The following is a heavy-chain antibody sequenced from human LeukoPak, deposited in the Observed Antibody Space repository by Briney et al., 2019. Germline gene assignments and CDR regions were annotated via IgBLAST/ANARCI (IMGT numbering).Heavy chain of an antibody. D-gene: IGHD3-3*01. J-gene: IGHJ3*02. CDR1: GGSISSGGYS. Sequence: PSETLSLTCSVSGGSISSGGYSWSWIRQPPGKGLEWIGYIYHSGSTYYNPSLKSRVTISVDRSKNQFSLKLSSVTAADTAVYYCARAPWIEEWLLSWAFDIWGQGTMVTVSS. CDR2: IYHSGST. CDR3: ARAPWIEEWLLSWAFDI. V-gene: IGHV4-30-2*01.